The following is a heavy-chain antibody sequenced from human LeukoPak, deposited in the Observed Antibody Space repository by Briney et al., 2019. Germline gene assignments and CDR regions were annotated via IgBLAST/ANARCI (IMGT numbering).Heavy chain of an antibody. CDR3: AMRDRGYGLDI. J-gene: IGHJ3*02. Sequence: GGSLRLSCAASGFSLRAYDLIWVRQAPGKGLDWVSIINGGGDILMYEDSVKGRFTISRDNSKNTFYLQMNSLRVEDTAVYYCAMRDRGYGLDIWGQGTMVTVSS. D-gene: IGHD3-10*01. CDR1: GFSLRAYD. CDR2: INGGGDIL. V-gene: IGHV3-23*01.